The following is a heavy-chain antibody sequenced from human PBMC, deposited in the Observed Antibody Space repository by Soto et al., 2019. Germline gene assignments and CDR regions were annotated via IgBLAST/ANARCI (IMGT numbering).Heavy chain of an antibody. CDR1: GGSISSGGYY. CDR2: IYDSGSA. J-gene: IGHJ4*02. Sequence: QMQLQESGPGLVKPSQTLSLTCTVSGGSISSGGYYWSWIRQHPGKGLEWIGYIYDSGSAYYNPSLKSRVTISGDTAKNQFSLRLNSATAADTVVYYCARGGVRTTFRHWGQGTLVTVSS. CDR3: ARGGVRTTFRH. D-gene: IGHD3-10*01. V-gene: IGHV4-31*03.